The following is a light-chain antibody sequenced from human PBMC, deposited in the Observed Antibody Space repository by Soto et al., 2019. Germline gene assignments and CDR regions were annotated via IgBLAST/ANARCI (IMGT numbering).Light chain of an antibody. CDR3: QHYNSYPLT. J-gene: IGKJ4*01. Sequence: DIQMTQSPSTLSASVGDRVTITCRASQSISSWLAWYQQTPGKAPKLLIYKASSLESGVPSRFSGSGSGTELTLTISSLQPDDFATYYCQHYNSYPLTFGGGTKVEIK. CDR2: KAS. V-gene: IGKV1-5*03. CDR1: QSISSW.